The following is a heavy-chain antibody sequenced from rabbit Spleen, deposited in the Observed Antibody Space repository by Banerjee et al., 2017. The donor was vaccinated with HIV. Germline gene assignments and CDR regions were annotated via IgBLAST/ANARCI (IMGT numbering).Heavy chain of an antibody. CDR2: IDTNDGDT. D-gene: IGHD4-2*01. CDR3: ARPRRWWDGMDL. V-gene: IGHV1S40*01. Sequence: QSLEESGGDLVKPGASLTLTCTASGVSFSSNYYMCWVRQAPGKGLEWIACIDTNDGDTDYANWPKGRFTISKTSSTTVTLQMTSLTAADTATYFCARPRRWWDGMDLWGPGTLVTVS. CDR1: GVSFSSNYY. J-gene: IGHJ6*01.